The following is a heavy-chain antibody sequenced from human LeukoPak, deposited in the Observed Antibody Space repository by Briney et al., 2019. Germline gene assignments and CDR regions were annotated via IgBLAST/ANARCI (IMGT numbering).Heavy chain of an antibody. J-gene: IGHJ5*02. CDR3: ARGFFITIFGVVTHNWFDP. V-gene: IGHV4-34*01. CDR2: INHSGST. D-gene: IGHD3-3*01. CDR1: GGSFSGYY. Sequence: SETLSLTCAVYGGSFSGYYWSWIRQPPGKGLEWIGEINHSGSTNYNPSLKSRVTISVDTSKSQFSLKLSSVTAADTAVYYCARGFFITIFGVVTHNWFDPWGQGTLVTVSS.